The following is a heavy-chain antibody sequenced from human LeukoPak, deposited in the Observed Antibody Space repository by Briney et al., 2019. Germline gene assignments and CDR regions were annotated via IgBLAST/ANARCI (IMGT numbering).Heavy chain of an antibody. V-gene: IGHV4-38-2*02. J-gene: IGHJ4*02. CDR1: GYSISSGYY. CDR3: AKLHDYWSGFDY. D-gene: IGHD3-3*01. Sequence: KTSETLSLTCTVSGYSISSGYYWGWIRQPPGKGLEWIGSIYHRGSTFYNPSLKSRVTISLDTSKNQFSLKLSSVTAADTAVYYCAKLHDYWSGFDYWGQGTLVTVSS. CDR2: IYHRGST.